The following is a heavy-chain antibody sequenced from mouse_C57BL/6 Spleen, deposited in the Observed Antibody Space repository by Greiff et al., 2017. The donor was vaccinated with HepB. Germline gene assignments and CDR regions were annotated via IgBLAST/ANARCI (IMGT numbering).Heavy chain of an antibody. CDR2: INPNNGGT. J-gene: IGHJ3*01. V-gene: IGHV1-22*01. CDR3: ARRAAQASWFAY. Sequence: VQLQQSGPELVKPGASVKMSCKASGYTFTDYNMHWVKQSHGKSLEWIGYINPNNGGTSYNQKFKGKATFTVNKSSSTAYMELRSLTSEDSAVYYCARRAAQASWFAYWGQGTLVTVSA. CDR1: GYTFTDYN. D-gene: IGHD3-2*02.